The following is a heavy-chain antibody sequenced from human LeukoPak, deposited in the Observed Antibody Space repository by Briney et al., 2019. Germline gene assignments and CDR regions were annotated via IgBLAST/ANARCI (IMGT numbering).Heavy chain of an antibody. J-gene: IGHJ3*02. Sequence: SETLSLTCTVSGGSISSYYWSWIRQPPGKGLEWIGYIYYSGSTNYNPSLKSRVTISVDTSKNQFSLKLSSVTAADTAVYYCARRPPRIALGDAFDIWGQGTMVTVSS. V-gene: IGHV4-59*08. CDR3: ARRPPRIALGDAFDI. CDR2: IYYSGST. CDR1: GGSISSYY. D-gene: IGHD6-13*01.